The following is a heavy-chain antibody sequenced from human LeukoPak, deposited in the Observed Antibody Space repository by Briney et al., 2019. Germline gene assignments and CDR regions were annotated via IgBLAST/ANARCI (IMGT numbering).Heavy chain of an antibody. CDR2: INHSGST. CDR1: GGSFSGYY. J-gene: IGHJ5*02. CDR3: ARAFGGSYYLNWFDP. D-gene: IGHD1-26*01. V-gene: IGHV4-34*01. Sequence: SETLSLTCAVYGGSFSGYYWSWIRQPPGKGLEWIGEINHSGSTNYNPSLKSRVTMSVDTSKNQFSLKLSSVTAADTAVYYCARAFGGSYYLNWFDPWGQGTLVTVSS.